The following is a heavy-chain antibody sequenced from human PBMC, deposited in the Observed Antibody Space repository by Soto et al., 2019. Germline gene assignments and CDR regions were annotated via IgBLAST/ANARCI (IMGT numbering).Heavy chain of an antibody. CDR1: GYTFTSYA. CDR3: ASGYYYDSSAQWSTLFDY. Sequence: ASVKVSCKASGYTFTSYAMHWVRQAPGQRLEWMGRINAGNGNTKYSQKFQGRVTITRDTSASTAYMELSSLRSEDTAVYYCASGYYYDSSAQWSTLFDYWGQGTLVTVSS. CDR2: INAGNGNT. J-gene: IGHJ4*02. D-gene: IGHD3-22*01. V-gene: IGHV1-3*01.